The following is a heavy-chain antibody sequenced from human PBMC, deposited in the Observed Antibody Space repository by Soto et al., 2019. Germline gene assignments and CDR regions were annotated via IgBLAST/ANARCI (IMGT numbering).Heavy chain of an antibody. Sequence: EVQLVESGGGLVQPGGSLRLSCAASGFTFSSYWMSWVRQAPGKGLEWVANIKQDGSEKKYVDSVKGRFTISRDNAKNSLYLQVNSLRAEDTVVYYCASIVGSSGYGCRLDYWGQGTLVTVSS. CDR2: IKQDGSEK. CDR1: GFTFSSYW. D-gene: IGHD5-12*01. V-gene: IGHV3-7*01. CDR3: ASIVGSSGYGCRLDY. J-gene: IGHJ4*02.